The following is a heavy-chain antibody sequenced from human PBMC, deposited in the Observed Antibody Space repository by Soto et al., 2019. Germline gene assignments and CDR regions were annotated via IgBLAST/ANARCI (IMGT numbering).Heavy chain of an antibody. V-gene: IGHV1-18*01. CDR3: ARDPEWFGELLSRYYGMDV. J-gene: IGHJ6*02. D-gene: IGHD3-10*01. CDR1: GGTFSSYT. Sequence: ASVKVSCKASGGTFSSYTISWVRQAPGQGLEWMGRIIAFHGNTNYAQKLQGRVTMTTDTSTSTAYMELRSLRSDDTAVYYCARDPEWFGELLSRYYGMDVWGQGTTVTVSS. CDR2: IIAFHGNT.